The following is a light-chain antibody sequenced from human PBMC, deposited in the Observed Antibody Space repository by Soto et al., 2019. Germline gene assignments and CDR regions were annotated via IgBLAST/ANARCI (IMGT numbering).Light chain of an antibody. J-gene: IGKJ1*01. CDR1: ESINSN. CDR2: GAS. Sequence: EIVMTQSPATLSVSPGERATLSCRASESINSNLAWYQQKPGQAPRLLIYGASTRPTVIPARFSGSGSGTEFSLTINSLQSEDFAIYYCQQYNNWPGTFGLGTKVEIK. CDR3: QQYNNWPGT. V-gene: IGKV3-15*01.